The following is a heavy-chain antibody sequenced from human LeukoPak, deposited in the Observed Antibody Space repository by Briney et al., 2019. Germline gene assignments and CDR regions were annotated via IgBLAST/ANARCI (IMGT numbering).Heavy chain of an antibody. CDR3: ARDADCSGGSCYVY. J-gene: IGHJ4*02. D-gene: IGHD2-15*01. CDR2: IKQDGSEK. Sequence: PGGSLRLSCAASGFTFSSYWMSWVRQAPGKGLEWVANIKQDGSEKYYVDSVKGRFTISRDNLENSLYLQMNSLRAEDTAIYYCARDADCSGGSCYVYWGQGTLVTVSS. CDR1: GFTFSSYW. V-gene: IGHV3-7*01.